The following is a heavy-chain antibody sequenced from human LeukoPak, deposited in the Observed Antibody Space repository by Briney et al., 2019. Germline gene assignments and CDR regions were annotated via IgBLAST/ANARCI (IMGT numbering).Heavy chain of an antibody. CDR2: INPNSGGT. CDR3: ATHTVDGYNYFGKLGSEFDY. CDR1: GYTFTGYY. V-gene: IGHV1-2*06. D-gene: IGHD5-24*01. J-gene: IGHJ4*02. Sequence: ASVTVSCKASGYTFTGYYMHWVRQAPGQGLEWMGRINPNSGGTNYAQKFQGRVTMTRDTSISTAYMELSRLRSDDTAVYYCATHTVDGYNYFGKLGSEFDYWGQGTLVTVSS.